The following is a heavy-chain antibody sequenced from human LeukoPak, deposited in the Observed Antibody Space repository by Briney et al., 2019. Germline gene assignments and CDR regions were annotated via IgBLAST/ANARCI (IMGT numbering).Heavy chain of an antibody. V-gene: IGHV4-59*01. J-gene: IGHJ4*02. D-gene: IGHD2-21*02. CDR3: ARDLSTYCGGDYF. Sequence: SETLSLTCTVSGGSISSYYWSWIRQPPGRGLEWIGYIYYSGSTNYNPSLKSRVTISVDTSKNQFSLKLSSVTAADTAVYYCARDLSTYCGGDYFWGQGTQVTVSS. CDR2: IYYSGST. CDR1: GGSISSYY.